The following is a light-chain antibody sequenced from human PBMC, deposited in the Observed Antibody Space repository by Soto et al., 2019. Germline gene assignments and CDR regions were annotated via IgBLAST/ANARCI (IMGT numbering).Light chain of an antibody. CDR1: QSVSSF. J-gene: IGKJ1*01. CDR3: QQYSNWPSWT. V-gene: IGKV3-15*01. CDR2: GAS. Sequence: EKVMTQSPATLSMSPGERATLSCRASQSVSSFLAWYQQKPGQAPRLLIYGASTRATGIPARFSGRGSGTEFTLTISSLQSEDFAVYYCQQYSNWPSWTFGQGTKV.